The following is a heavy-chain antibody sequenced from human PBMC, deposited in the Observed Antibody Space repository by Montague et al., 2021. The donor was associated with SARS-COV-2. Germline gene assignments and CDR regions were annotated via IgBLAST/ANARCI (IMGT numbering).Heavy chain of an antibody. CDR2: IYYSGST. V-gene: IGHV4-39*02. D-gene: IGHD3-3*01. CDR1: GDSIRSSSYN. CDR3: ARENMGSVTFFGVVMHDRWFDQ. J-gene: IGHJ5*02. Sequence: SETLSLTCTVSGDSIRSSSYNWGWIRQPPGKGLEWIANIYYSGSTYYNPSLKSRVTISVDTSNNQFSLKLSSVTAADTAVYYCARENMGSVTFFGVVMHDRWFDQWGQGTLVTGSS.